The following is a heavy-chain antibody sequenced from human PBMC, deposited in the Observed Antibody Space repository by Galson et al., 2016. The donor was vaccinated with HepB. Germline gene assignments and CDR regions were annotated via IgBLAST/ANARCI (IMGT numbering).Heavy chain of an antibody. CDR1: GYTFNNYW. CDR3: AREGVVQLPGRGTSTYFYFGMDV. J-gene: IGHJ6*02. CDR2: IYPDDSEA. V-gene: IGHV5-51*01. D-gene: IGHD1-1*01. Sequence: QSGAEVKKPGESLRISCSTSGYTFNNYWIAWVRQMPGKGLEWMGIIYPDDSEARYSPSFQGQVTFSVDKSISTAFLQWTSLKASDTAIYYCAREGVVQLPGRGTSTYFYFGMDVWGQGTTVTVSS.